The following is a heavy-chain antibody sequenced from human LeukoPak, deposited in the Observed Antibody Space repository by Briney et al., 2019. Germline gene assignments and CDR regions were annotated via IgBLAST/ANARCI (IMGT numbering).Heavy chain of an antibody. D-gene: IGHD3-16*01. J-gene: IGHJ5*02. V-gene: IGHV1-46*01. CDR2: INPSGGFT. Sequence: GASVKVSCKASGYSFSTHWMHWVRQAPGQGLEWMGIINPSGGFTSYAQKLQGRVTVTRDMSTSTVYMELSNLRSEDTAVYYCARDQSGELELISGWWFDPWGQGTLVNVSS. CDR1: GYSFSTHW. CDR3: ARDQSGELELISGWWFDP.